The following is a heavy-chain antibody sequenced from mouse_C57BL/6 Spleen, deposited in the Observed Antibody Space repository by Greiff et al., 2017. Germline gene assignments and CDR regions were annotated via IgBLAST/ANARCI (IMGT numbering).Heavy chain of an antibody. CDR3: TREEITTVFDY. CDR1: GFTFSSSA. V-gene: IGHV5-9-1*02. D-gene: IGHD1-1*01. J-gene: IGHJ2*01. Sequence: EVLLVESGEGLVKPGASLKLSCAASGFTFSSSAMSWVRQTPEKRLEWVAYISRGGDYIYYADTVKGRYTISRDNTRNTLYLQLSSLKSEDTAMYYCTREEITTVFDYWGQGTTLTVSS. CDR2: ISRGGDYI.